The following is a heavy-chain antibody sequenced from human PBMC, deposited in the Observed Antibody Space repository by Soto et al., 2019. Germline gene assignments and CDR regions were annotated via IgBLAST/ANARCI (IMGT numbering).Heavy chain of an antibody. D-gene: IGHD1-26*01. Sequence: QVQLVESGGGVVQPGRSLRLSCAASGFTFSTYGMHWVRQAPGMGLEWVAVIWYDGSHTDYADSVKGRFTISRDNSKNSLDLQESSGRGGEAAVYYCARAVGRFDYWGQGTLVTVSS. J-gene: IGHJ4*02. CDR2: IWYDGSHT. CDR3: ARAVGRFDY. CDR1: GFTFSTYG. V-gene: IGHV3-33*01.